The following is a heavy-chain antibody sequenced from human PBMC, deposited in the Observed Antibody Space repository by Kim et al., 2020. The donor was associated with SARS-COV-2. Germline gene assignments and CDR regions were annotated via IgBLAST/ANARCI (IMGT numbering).Heavy chain of an antibody. CDR1: GFTFSSYG. CDR3: AKDPLRIAAAVDPNWFDP. J-gene: IGHJ5*02. Sequence: GGSLRLSCAASGFTFSSYGMHWVRQAPGKGLEWVAVISYDGSNKYYADSVKGRFTISRDNSKNTLYLQMNSLRAEDTAVYYCAKDPLRIAAAVDPNWFDPWGQGTLVTVSS. V-gene: IGHV3-30*18. CDR2: ISYDGSNK. D-gene: IGHD6-13*01.